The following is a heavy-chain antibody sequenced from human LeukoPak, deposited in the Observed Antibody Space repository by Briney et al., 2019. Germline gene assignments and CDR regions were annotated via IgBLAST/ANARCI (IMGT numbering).Heavy chain of an antibody. CDR3: SRGGGFCSSTSCYDGY. CDR1: GFTFSSYS. CDR2: ISSSSSYI. Sequence: PGGSLRLSCAASGFTFSSYSMNWVRQAPGKGLEWVSSISSSSSYIYYADSVKGRTTITRDNAKNSLYLQMNSLRAEDTAVYYWSRGGGFCSSTSCYDGYWGQGTLVTVSS. V-gene: IGHV3-21*01. J-gene: IGHJ4*02. D-gene: IGHD2-2*01.